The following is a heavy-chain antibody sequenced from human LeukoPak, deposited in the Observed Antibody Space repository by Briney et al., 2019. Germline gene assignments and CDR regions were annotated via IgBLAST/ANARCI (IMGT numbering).Heavy chain of an antibody. CDR2: ILPLFGTA. CDR3: AVAGSMRGVGYYDCYMDI. J-gene: IGHJ6*03. CDR1: GGTSTTFTSYA. V-gene: IGHV1-69*01. D-gene: IGHD6-13*01. Sequence: SVKDSCKSSGGTSTTFTSYAIGWVGQAPGQGLEWMEGILPLFGTAEYAQPFQGRVSITADQSTTTAYMQLSRLRSDVTAVYYCAVAGSMRGVGYYDCYMDIWGRGTTVSVSS.